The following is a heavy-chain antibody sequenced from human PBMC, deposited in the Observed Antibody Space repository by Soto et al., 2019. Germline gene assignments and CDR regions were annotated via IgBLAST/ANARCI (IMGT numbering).Heavy chain of an antibody. V-gene: IGHV4-31*03. CDR2: IYYSGST. J-gene: IGHJ3*02. CDR3: ARGVAI. Sequence: QVQLQESGPGLVQPSQTLSLTCTVSGGSISSGGYFWSWIRQHPGKGLEWIGSIYYSGSTYCNPSLKGRITISVDTSKNLFSLKLSSVTAADTAVYYCARGVAIWGQGTMVTVSS. D-gene: IGHD2-15*01. CDR1: GGSISSGGYF.